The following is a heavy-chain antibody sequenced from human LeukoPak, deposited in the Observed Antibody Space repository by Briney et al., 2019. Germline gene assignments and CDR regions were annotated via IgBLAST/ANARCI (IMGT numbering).Heavy chain of an antibody. CDR2: IKRDGSEK. Sequence: GGSLRLSCAASGFTFSDFWMSWVREAPGKGLEWVANIKRDGSEKFYLDSVKGRFTISRDNSKNSLYLQANSLRAGDTAIYYCASLAGEGVDLPYYYYGMDVWGQGTTVTVSS. J-gene: IGHJ6*02. V-gene: IGHV3-7*01. D-gene: IGHD3-10*01. CDR3: ASLAGEGVDLPYYYYGMDV. CDR1: GFTFSDFW.